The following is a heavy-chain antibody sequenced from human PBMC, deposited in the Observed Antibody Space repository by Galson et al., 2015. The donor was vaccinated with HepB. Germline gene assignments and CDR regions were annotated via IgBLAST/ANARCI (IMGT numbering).Heavy chain of an antibody. CDR3: ARELRFLKWFQDQMDNWFDP. J-gene: IGHJ5*02. V-gene: IGHV1-2*06. Sequence: SVKVSCKASGYSFTGYQIYWVRQAPGRGLECLGRINPNNGGTDYAQKFQGRVTMTMDTSIDTVYMELSRLRSDDTAVYYCARELRFLKWFQDQMDNWFDPWGQGTLVTVSS. D-gene: IGHD3-3*01. CDR2: INPNNGGT. CDR1: GYSFTGYQ.